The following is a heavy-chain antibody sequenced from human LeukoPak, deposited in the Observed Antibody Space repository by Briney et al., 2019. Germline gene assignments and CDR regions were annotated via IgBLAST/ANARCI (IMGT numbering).Heavy chain of an antibody. CDR1: GFTFSSYG. D-gene: IGHD3-10*01. V-gene: IGHV3-30*18. CDR3: AKVGSAVRGVIIGVDY. Sequence: GGSLRLSCAASGFTFSSYGMHWVRQAPGKGLEWVAVISYDGSNKYHADSVKGRFTISRDNSKNTLYLQMNSLRAEDTAVYYCAKVGSAVRGVIIGVDYWGQGTLVTVSS. CDR2: ISYDGSNK. J-gene: IGHJ4*02.